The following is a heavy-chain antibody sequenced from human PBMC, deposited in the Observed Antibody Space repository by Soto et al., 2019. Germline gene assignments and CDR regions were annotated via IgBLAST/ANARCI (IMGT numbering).Heavy chain of an antibody. CDR2: ISAYNGNT. V-gene: IGHV1-18*01. CDR3: ARTKPWVVGGLGYYYGMDV. CDR1: GYTFTSYG. D-gene: IGHD2-15*01. Sequence: QVQLVQSGAEVKKPGASVKVSCKASGYTFTSYGISWVRQAPGQGLEWMGWISAYNGNTNYAQKLQGRVTMTTDTATSTAYMELRSRSSDDTAVYYCARTKPWVVGGLGYYYGMDVWGQGTTVTVSS. J-gene: IGHJ6*02.